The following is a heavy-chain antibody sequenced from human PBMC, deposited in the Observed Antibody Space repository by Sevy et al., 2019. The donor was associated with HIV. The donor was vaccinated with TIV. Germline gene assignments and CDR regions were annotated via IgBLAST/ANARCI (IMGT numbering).Heavy chain of an antibody. CDR2: IIPIFGTA. V-gene: IGHV1-69*13. Sequence: ASVKVSCKASGGTFSSYAISWVRQAPGQGLEWMGGIIPIFGTANYAQKFQGRVTITADESTSTAYMELSSLRSEDTDVYYCARDSPSHSGSYSYEYFQYWGQGTLVTVSS. CDR3: ARDSPSHSGSYSYEYFQY. D-gene: IGHD1-26*01. J-gene: IGHJ1*01. CDR1: GGTFSSYA.